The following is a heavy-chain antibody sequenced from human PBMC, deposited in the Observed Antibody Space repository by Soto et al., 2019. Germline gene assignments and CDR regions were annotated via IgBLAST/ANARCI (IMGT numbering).Heavy chain of an antibody. CDR2: INIDGSST. Sequence: EVQLVESGGGLVQPGGSLRLSCAASGFTLSSYWMHWVRQAPGKGLVWISRINIDGSSTSYADSEKGRFTISRDNAKNTLYMPVNSLRADDTAVYYCARSRDGYNFVGDCWGQGTLVTVSS. D-gene: IGHD5-12*01. CDR3: ARSRDGYNFVGDC. J-gene: IGHJ4*02. CDR1: GFTLSSYW. V-gene: IGHV3-74*01.